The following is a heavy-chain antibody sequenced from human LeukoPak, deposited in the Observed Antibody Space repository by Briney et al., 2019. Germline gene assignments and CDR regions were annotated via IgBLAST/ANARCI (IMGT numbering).Heavy chain of an antibody. CDR3: VRQGTNSGYYLLDF. Sequence: SETLSLTCAVYGAYLSDYYWSWVRQSPGKGLQWIGEVAHKGPTIYSPTLNRKYNPSFKSRVTMSVDPSKNQISLKLTSVTVADTATYYCVRQGTNSGYYLLDFWGQGRLVIVSS. D-gene: IGHD3-22*01. J-gene: IGHJ4*02. V-gene: IGHV4-34*01. CDR2: VAHKGPTIYSPTLNR. CDR1: GAYLSDYY.